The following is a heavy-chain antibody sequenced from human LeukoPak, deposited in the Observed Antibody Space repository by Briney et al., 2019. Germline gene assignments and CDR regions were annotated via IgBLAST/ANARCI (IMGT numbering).Heavy chain of an antibody. CDR3: AADLNYYDSSGSGDY. D-gene: IGHD3-22*01. J-gene: IGHJ4*02. CDR2: IVVGSGNT. CDR1: GFTFTSSA. Sequence: GASVKVSCTASGFTFTSSAMQWVRQARGQRLEWIGWIVVGSGNTNYAQKFQERVTITRDMSTSTAYMELTSLRSEDTAVYYCAADLNYYDSSGSGDYWGQGTLVTVSS. V-gene: IGHV1-58*02.